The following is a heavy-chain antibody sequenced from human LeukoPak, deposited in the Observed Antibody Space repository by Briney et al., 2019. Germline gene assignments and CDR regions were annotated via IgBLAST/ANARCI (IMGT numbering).Heavy chain of an antibody. Sequence: PGGSLRLSCAASGFTFDSYAMNWVRQAPGKGLEWVGFIRSKSHGGTTDYAASVKGRFIISRDDSRSIAYLQMDSLKTEDTAVYYCARDKMAENDVLDVWGQGTMVTVSS. CDR3: ARDKMAENDVLDV. CDR1: GFTFDSYA. CDR2: IRSKSHGGTT. J-gene: IGHJ3*01. D-gene: IGHD2-8*01. V-gene: IGHV3-49*04.